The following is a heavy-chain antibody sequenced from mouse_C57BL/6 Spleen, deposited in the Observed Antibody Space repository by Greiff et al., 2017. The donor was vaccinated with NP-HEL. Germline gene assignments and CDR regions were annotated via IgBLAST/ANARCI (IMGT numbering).Heavy chain of an antibody. J-gene: IGHJ2*01. Sequence: VQLQQSGAELVRPGTSVKMSCKASGYTFTNYWIGWAKQRPGHGLEWIGDIYPGGGSTNYNEKFTGKATLTADKSSSTAYMQFSSLTSEDSAIYYGARSGGLLRYFDYWGQGTTLTVSS. CDR3: ARSGGLLRYFDY. D-gene: IGHD1-1*01. CDR2: IYPGGGST. V-gene: IGHV1-63*01. CDR1: GYTFTNYW.